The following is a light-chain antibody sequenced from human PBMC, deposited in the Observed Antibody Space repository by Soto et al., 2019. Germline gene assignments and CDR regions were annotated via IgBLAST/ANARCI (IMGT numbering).Light chain of an antibody. CDR3: SSYTSSSTWV. J-gene: IGLJ3*02. V-gene: IGLV2-14*03. Sequence: QSALTQPASVSGSPGQSITISCTGTSTDIGSYNFVSWYQQHPGKAPKLMIYVVTDRPSGVSNRFSGSKSGNTASLTISGLKSDDEADYYCSSYTSSSTWVFGGGTKLTVL. CDR1: STDIGSYNF. CDR2: VVT.